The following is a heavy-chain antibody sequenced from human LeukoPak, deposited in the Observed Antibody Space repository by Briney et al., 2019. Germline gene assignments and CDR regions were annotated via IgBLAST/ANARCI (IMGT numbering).Heavy chain of an antibody. Sequence: GGSLRLSCAASGFTFSSYSMNWVRQAPGKGLEWVSVIYSGGSTYYADSVKGRFTISRDNSKNTLYLQMNSLRAEDTAVYYCAREKRTGSPGAFDIWGQGTMVTVSS. CDR2: IYSGGST. CDR3: AREKRTGSPGAFDI. CDR1: GFTFSSYS. J-gene: IGHJ3*02. V-gene: IGHV3-66*01.